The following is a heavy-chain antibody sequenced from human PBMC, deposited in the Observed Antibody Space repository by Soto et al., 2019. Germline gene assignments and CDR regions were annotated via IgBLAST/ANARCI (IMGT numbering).Heavy chain of an antibody. CDR1: GFTFSSYA. D-gene: IGHD5-12*01. CDR3: AKDGEMATIMDYFDY. V-gene: IGHV3-23*01. CDR2: ISGSGGST. Sequence: PGGSLRLSCAASGFTFSSYAMSWVRQASGKGLEWVSAISGSGGSTYYADSVKGRFTISRDNSKNTLYLQMNSLRAEDTAVYYCAKDGEMATIMDYFDYWGQGTLVTVSS. J-gene: IGHJ4*02.